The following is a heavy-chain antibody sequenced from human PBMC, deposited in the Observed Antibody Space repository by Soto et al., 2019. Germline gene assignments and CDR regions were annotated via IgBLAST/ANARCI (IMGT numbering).Heavy chain of an antibody. Sequence: GGSLGLSCAASGFTFSTYSMNWVRQAPGKGLEWVSYISSGSSTIYYADSVKGRFTISRDNAKNSLYLQMDSLRAEDTAVYYGTRSDYLAVWGRGTTVPVSS. V-gene: IGHV3-48*01. CDR1: GFTFSTYS. J-gene: IGHJ6*03. CDR2: ISSGSSTI. CDR3: TRSDYLAV. D-gene: IGHD3-3*01.